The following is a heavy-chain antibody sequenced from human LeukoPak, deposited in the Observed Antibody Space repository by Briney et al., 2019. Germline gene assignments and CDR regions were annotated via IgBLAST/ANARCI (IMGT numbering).Heavy chain of an antibody. J-gene: IGHJ4*02. V-gene: IGHV4-59*01. Sequence: SETLSLTCTASGGSINTYYWSWIRQPPGKGLEWIGYIYYSGSTDYNPSLKSRVTISFGTPKNQFSLKLSSVTAADTAVYYCAREGQGASYFDYWGQGTLVTVSS. CDR2: IYYSGST. D-gene: IGHD4/OR15-4a*01. CDR3: AREGQGASYFDY. CDR1: GGSINTYY.